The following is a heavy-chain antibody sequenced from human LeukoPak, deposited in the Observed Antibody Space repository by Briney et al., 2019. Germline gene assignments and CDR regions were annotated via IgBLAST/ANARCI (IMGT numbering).Heavy chain of an antibody. Sequence: GEALKSSSKGAGYSFTSYCISWGRHMPGKGREWMGRIDPSDAYTNYSPAFQGHVTIPDDKSISTAYLQWSSLKASDTAMYYCARRQWLANYRNWYFDLWGRGTLVTVSS. V-gene: IGHV5-10-1*01. CDR3: ARRQWLANYRNWYFDL. D-gene: IGHD6-19*01. J-gene: IGHJ2*01. CDR2: IDPSDAYT. CDR1: GYSFTSYC.